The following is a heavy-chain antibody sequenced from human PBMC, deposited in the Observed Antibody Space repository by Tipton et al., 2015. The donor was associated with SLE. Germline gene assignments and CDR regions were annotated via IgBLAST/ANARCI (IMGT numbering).Heavy chain of an antibody. CDR2: ISYDGSNK. CDR3: VRGGPIDY. CDR1: GFTFSNYA. V-gene: IGHV3-30*04. J-gene: IGHJ4*02. Sequence: SLRLSCAASGFTFSNYAMHWVRQAPGKGLEWVAVISYDGSNKYYADSVKGRFTISRDNSKNTLYLQMHNLRAEDTAVYYCVRGGPIDYWGQGTLVTVSA.